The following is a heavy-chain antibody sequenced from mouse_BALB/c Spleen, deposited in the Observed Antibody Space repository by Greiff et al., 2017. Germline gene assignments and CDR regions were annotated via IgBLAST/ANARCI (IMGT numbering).Heavy chain of an antibody. CDR2: ISCYNGAT. J-gene: IGHJ1*01. Sequence: LVKTGASVKISCKASGYSFTGYYMHWVKQSHGKSLEWIGYISCYNGATSYNQKFKGKATFTVDTSSSTACMQFNSLTSEDSAVYYCARRGSSYDWYFDVWGAGTTVTVSS. CDR3: ARRGSSYDWYFDV. D-gene: IGHD1-1*01. CDR1: GYSFTGYY. V-gene: IGHV1S34*01.